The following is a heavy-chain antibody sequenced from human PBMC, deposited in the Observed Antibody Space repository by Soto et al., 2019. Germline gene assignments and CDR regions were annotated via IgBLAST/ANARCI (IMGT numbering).Heavy chain of an antibody. CDR3: ARDFLEQWLVHTTLTEVYGLDP. D-gene: IGHD6-19*01. CDR2: ISYDGSNK. CDR1: GFTFSSYA. Sequence: VGSLRLSCAASGFTFSSYAMHWVRQAPGKGLEWVAVISYDGSNKYYADSVKGRFTISRDNSKNTLYLQMNSLRAEDTAVYYCARDFLEQWLVHTTLTEVYGLDPWGQGTLVTVSS. V-gene: IGHV3-30-3*01. J-gene: IGHJ5*02.